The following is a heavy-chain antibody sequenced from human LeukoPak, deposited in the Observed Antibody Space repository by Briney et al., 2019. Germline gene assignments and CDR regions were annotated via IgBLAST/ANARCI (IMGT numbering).Heavy chain of an antibody. CDR2: ISGSGGST. Sequence: PGGSLRLSCAASGFTFSSYAMSWVRQAPGKGLEWVSAISGSGGSTYYADSVKGRFTISRDNSKNTLYLQMNSLRAEDTAVYYCAKDRGYNWNPLPQKNVAFDSWAKGQWSPSLQ. CDR1: GFTFSSYA. D-gene: IGHD1-20*01. CDR3: AKDRGYNWNPLPQKNVAFDS. V-gene: IGHV3-23*01. J-gene: IGHJ3*02.